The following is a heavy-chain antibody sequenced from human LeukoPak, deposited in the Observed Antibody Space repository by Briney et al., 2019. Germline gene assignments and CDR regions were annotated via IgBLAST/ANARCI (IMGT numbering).Heavy chain of an antibody. CDR1: GGSISSSSYY. CDR2: IYYSGRT. J-gene: IGHJ4*02. D-gene: IGHD1-26*01. CDR3: TRGGSADPFEH. Sequence: SETLSLTXTVSGGSISSSSYYWGWVRQPPGKGREWVGSIYYSGRTYYNPSLKSRVTISVDTSKNQFSLKLSSVTAADTAVYYCTRGGSADPFEHWGQGTLVTVSS. V-gene: IGHV4-39*07.